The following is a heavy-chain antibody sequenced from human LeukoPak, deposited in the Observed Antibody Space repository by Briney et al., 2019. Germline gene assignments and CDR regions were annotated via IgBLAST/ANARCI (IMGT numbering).Heavy chain of an antibody. CDR1: GFTFSSYW. CDR2: MSANSFSI. J-gene: IGHJ3*02. V-gene: IGHV3-21*01. Sequence: GSLRLSCAVSGFTFSSYWMSWVRQAPGKGLEWVSSMSANSFSIHYGESVKGRFTISRDNAKNSLHLQMNSLRVEDTGIYYCAREAPGDEAFDIWGQGTMVTVSS. D-gene: IGHD7-27*01. CDR3: AREAPGDEAFDI.